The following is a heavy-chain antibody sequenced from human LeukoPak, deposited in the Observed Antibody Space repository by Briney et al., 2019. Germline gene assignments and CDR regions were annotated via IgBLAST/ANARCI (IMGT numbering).Heavy chain of an antibody. CDR2: INHSGST. CDR1: GGSFSGYY. Sequence: SETLSLTCAVYGGSFSGYYWSWIRQPPGKGLEWIGEINHSGSTNYNPSLKSRVTISVDTSKNQFSLKLSSVTAADTAVYYCARGQIPQITMVRPYGMDVWGQGTTVTVS. V-gene: IGHV4-34*01. CDR3: ARGQIPQITMVRPYGMDV. D-gene: IGHD3-10*01. J-gene: IGHJ6*02.